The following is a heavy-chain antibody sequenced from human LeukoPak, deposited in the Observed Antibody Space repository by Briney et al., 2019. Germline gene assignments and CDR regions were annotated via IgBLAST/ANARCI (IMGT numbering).Heavy chain of an antibody. CDR3: ARAPGYCSSTSCYSLDY. CDR2: IGTAGDT. J-gene: IGHJ4*02. CDR1: GFTFSSYD. D-gene: IGHD2-2*01. V-gene: IGHV3-13*01. Sequence: PGRSLRLSCEASGFTFSSYDMHWVRQATGKGLEWVSAIGTAGDTYYPGSVKGRFTISRENAKNSLYLQMNSLRAGDTAVYYCARAPGYCSSTSCYSLDYWGQGTLVTVSS.